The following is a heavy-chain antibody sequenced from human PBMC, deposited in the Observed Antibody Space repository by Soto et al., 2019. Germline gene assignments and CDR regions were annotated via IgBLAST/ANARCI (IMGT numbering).Heavy chain of an antibody. CDR3: ARGGPVIIPAATNWFDP. V-gene: IGHV1-69*06. CDR2: IIPILGTP. Sequence: QVQLVQSGAEVKKPGSSVKVSCKSSGGGFNSYSISWVRQAPGQGLEWMGVIIPILGTPTYAQKSQGRVTITADKSTTTAYTEVSRLTSEDTAVYYCARGGPVIIPAATNWFDPWGQGTLVTVSS. J-gene: IGHJ5*02. CDR1: GGGFNSYS. D-gene: IGHD3-3*01.